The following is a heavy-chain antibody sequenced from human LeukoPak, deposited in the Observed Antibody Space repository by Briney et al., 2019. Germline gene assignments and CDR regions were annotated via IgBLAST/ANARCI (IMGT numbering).Heavy chain of an antibody. CDR1: GYTFTSYG. CDR3: ARDRPAPGAITVTTTSGYYGMDV. J-gene: IGHJ6*02. Sequence: GASVKVSCKASGYTFTSYGISWVRQAPGQGLEWMGWISAYNGNTNYAQKLQGRVTMTTDTSTSTAYMELRSLRSDDTAVYYCARDRPAPGAITVTTTSGYYGMDVWGQGTTVTVSS. D-gene: IGHD4-11*01. CDR2: ISAYNGNT. V-gene: IGHV1-18*01.